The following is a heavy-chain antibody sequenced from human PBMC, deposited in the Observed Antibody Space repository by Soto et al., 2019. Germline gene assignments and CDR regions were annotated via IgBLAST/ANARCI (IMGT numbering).Heavy chain of an antibody. CDR1: GFTFSSYS. CDR3: ARDHLLHPFDY. D-gene: IGHD2-15*01. V-gene: IGHV3-21*01. CDR2: ISSSSSYI. J-gene: IGHJ4*02. Sequence: GGSLRLSCAASGFTFSSYSMNWVRQAPGKGLEWVSSISSSSSYIYYADSVKGRFTISRDNAKNSLYLQMNSLRAEDTAVYYCARDHLLHPFDYWGQGTLVIVSS.